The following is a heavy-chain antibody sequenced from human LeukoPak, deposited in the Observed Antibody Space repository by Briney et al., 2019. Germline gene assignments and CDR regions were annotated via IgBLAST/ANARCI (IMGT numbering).Heavy chain of an antibody. CDR3: AASRGGLRSLDY. J-gene: IGHJ4*02. CDR1: GGSISSSSFY. V-gene: IGHV4-39*01. D-gene: IGHD3-3*01. CDR2: IYYSGST. Sequence: SETLSLTCTVSGGSISSSSFYWGWIRQPPGKGLEWIGSIYYSGSTFYNPSLKSRVTISVDTSKNQFSLKLSSVTAADTAVYYCAASRGGLRSLDYWGQGTLVTVSS.